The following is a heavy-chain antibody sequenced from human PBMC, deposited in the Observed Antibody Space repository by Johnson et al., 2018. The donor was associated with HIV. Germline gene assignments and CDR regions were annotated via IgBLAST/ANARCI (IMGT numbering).Heavy chain of an antibody. CDR3: ARVRAPVYSSSSSPFEAFDI. D-gene: IGHD6-6*01. J-gene: IGHJ3*02. CDR1: GFTFDDHG. V-gene: IGHV3-20*04. CDR2: INWNGGST. Sequence: VQLVESGGGVVRPGGSLRLSCAASGFTFDDHGMSWVRQAPGKGLEWVSGINWNGGSTGHADSVKGRFTISRDNAKNSLYMQMKSLRAEDPALYYCARVRAPVYSSSSSPFEAFDIWGQGTMVTVSS.